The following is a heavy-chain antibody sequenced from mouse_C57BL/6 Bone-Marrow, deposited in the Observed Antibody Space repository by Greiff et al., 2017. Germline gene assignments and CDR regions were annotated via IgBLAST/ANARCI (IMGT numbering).Heavy chain of an antibody. J-gene: IGHJ4*01. CDR2: ISPNYGTT. D-gene: IGHD2-4*01. V-gene: IGHV1-39*01. CDR3: ARGYDYDYAMDY. Sequence: EVQLQQSGPELVKPGASVKISCKASGYSFTDYNMNWVKQSNGKSLEWIGVISPNYGTTSYNQKFKGKGTLTVDQTSSTAYMQLNSLTSEDSAVYDCARGYDYDYAMDYWGQGTSVTVSS. CDR1: GYSFTDYN.